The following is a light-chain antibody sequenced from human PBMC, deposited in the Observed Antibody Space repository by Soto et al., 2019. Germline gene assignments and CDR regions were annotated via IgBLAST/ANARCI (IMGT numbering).Light chain of an antibody. CDR2: EVN. V-gene: IGLV2-8*01. CDR1: SSDIGSSTY. J-gene: IGLJ1*01. Sequence: QSALTQPPSASGSPGQSVTISCTGTSSDIGSSTYVSWYQQHPGKAPKLIIFEVNKRPSGVPNRFSGSKSGNTASLTVSGLQAEDEADYYCCSYSDTNTYVFGSGTKVTVL. CDR3: CSYSDTNTYV.